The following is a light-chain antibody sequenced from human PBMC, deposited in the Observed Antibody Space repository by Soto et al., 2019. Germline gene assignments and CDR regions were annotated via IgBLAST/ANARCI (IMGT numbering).Light chain of an antibody. V-gene: IGKV3-15*01. CDR2: DVS. CDR1: QSVGSD. J-gene: IGKJ4*01. CDR3: QQYNKWPLT. Sequence: EIVLAQSPATLSLSPRARASLXRRASQSVGSDLAWYQQKPGQAPRLLIYDVSTRATGISARFSGSGSGTEFTLTISGLQSEDFAVYYCQQYNKWPLTFGGGTKVDI.